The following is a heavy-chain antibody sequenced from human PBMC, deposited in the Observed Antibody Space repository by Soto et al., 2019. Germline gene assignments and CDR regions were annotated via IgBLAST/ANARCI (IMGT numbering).Heavy chain of an antibody. Sequence: SETHSLTCTVSGGSISSGDYYWSWIRQPPGKGLEWIGYIYYSGSTNYNPSLRSRVTISVDTSKNQFSLKLSSVTAVDTAVYYCARIPYGDYYYFDYWGQGTLVTVSS. J-gene: IGHJ4*02. CDR3: ARIPYGDYYYFDY. CDR2: IYYSGST. V-gene: IGHV4-61*08. CDR1: GGSISSGDYY. D-gene: IGHD4-17*01.